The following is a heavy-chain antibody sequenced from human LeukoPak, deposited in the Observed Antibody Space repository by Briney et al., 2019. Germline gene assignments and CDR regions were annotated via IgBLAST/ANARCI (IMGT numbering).Heavy chain of an antibody. Sequence: SVKVSCKASGGTFSSYAISWVRQAPGQGLEWMGGIIPIFGTANYAQKFQGRVTITADKSTSTAYMELSSLRSEDTAVYYCASSMRDGYNYYYYYYMDVWGKGTTVTVSS. D-gene: IGHD5-24*01. V-gene: IGHV1-69*06. CDR3: ASSMRDGYNYYYYYYMDV. CDR1: GGTFSSYA. J-gene: IGHJ6*03. CDR2: IIPIFGTA.